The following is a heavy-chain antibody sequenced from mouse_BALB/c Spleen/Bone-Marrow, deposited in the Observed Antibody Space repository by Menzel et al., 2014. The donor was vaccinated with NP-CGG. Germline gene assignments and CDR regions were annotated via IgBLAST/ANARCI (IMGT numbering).Heavy chain of an antibody. Sequence: QVQLQQSGAELVKPGASVKLSCKTSGYTFTSYWIQWVKQRPGQGLGWIGEIFPGTVTPYYNEKFKGKATLTIDTSSSTASMQLSSLTSEDAAVDFCARRGYGYLDYWGQGTTLTVSS. D-gene: IGHD2-10*02. CDR2: IFPGTVTP. V-gene: IGHV1S132*01. J-gene: IGHJ2*01. CDR1: GYTFTSYW. CDR3: ARRGYGYLDY.